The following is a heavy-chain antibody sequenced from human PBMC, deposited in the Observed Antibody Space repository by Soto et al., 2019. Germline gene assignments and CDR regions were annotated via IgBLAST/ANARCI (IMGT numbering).Heavy chain of an antibody. CDR2: IYPRDSDT. CDR3: ARTGVSSTFEI. D-gene: IGHD3-3*01. CDR1: GFSFSSYW. Sequence: PGESLKISCKGSGFSFSSYWIGWVRQMPGKGLECMGIIYPRDSDTRYNPSFQGQVTISVEKSITTAYLQWSSLKTSDTAMNYCARTGVSSTFEIWGQGTMVTVS. J-gene: IGHJ3*02. V-gene: IGHV5-51*01.